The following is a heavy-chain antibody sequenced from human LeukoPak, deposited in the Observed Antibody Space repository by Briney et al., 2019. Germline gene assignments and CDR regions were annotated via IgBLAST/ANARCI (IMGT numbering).Heavy chain of an antibody. V-gene: IGHV4-61*02. CDR3: AREGGYSSSFYYYMDV. Sequence: SQTLSLTCTVSGGSISSGSYYWSWIRQPAGKGLEWIGRIYTSGSTNYNPSLKRRVTISVDTSKNQFSLKLSSVTAADTAVYYCAREGGYSSSFYYYMDVWGKGTTVTVSS. CDR1: GGSISSGSYY. D-gene: IGHD6-6*01. J-gene: IGHJ6*03. CDR2: IYTSGST.